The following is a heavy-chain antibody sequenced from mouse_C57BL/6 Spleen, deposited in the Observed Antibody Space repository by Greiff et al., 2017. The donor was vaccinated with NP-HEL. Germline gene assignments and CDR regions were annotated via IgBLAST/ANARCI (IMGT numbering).Heavy chain of an antibody. V-gene: IGHV5-4*03. J-gene: IGHJ4*01. Sequence: VKLMESGGGLVKPGGSLKLSCAASGFTFSSYAMSWVRQTPEKRLEWVATISDGGSYTYYPDNVKGRFTISRDNAKNNLYLQMSHLKSEDTAMYYCALSTMVTTRYAMDYWGQGTSVTVSS. CDR3: ALSTMVTTRYAMDY. CDR2: ISDGGSYT. D-gene: IGHD2-1*01. CDR1: GFTFSSYA.